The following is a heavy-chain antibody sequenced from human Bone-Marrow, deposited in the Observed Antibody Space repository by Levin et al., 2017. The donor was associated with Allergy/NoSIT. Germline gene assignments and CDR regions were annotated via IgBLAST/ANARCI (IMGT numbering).Heavy chain of an antibody. CDR3: ARGPFQLPVAATPIS. D-gene: IGHD2-15*01. J-gene: IGHJ5*02. CDR1: GGTFSSYA. Sequence: EASVKVSCKASGGTFSSYAISWVRQAPGQGLEWMGGIIPIFGTANYAQKFQGRVTITADESTSTAYMELSSLRSEDTAVYYCARGPFQLPVAATPISWGQGTLVTVSS. CDR2: IIPIFGTA. V-gene: IGHV1-69*13.